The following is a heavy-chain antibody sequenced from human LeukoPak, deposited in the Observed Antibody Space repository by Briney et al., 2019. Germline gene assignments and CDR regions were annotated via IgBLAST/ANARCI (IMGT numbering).Heavy chain of an antibody. D-gene: IGHD5-18*01. J-gene: IGHJ4*02. Sequence: SVKVSCKASGGTLSSYAISWVRQAPGQGLEWMGGIIPIFGTANYAQKFQGRVTITADESTSTAYMELSSLRSEDTAVYYCARDPGGYSYGYTYWGQGTLVTVSS. V-gene: IGHV1-69*13. CDR1: GGTLSSYA. CDR3: ARDPGGYSYGYTY. CDR2: IIPIFGTA.